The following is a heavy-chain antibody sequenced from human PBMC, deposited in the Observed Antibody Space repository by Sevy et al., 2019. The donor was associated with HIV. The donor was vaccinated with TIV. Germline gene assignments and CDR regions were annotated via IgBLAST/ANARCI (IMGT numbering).Heavy chain of an antibody. Sequence: ASVKVSCKASGYSFTGFYIHWMRQAPGQGLEWMGWINPNNGDAKYAQKCQGRVTMTRDTSATTTYMELTSLRSDDTAMYYCVRGYFGSGSYRLLYWGQGAPVTVSS. J-gene: IGHJ4*02. D-gene: IGHD3-10*01. CDR1: GYSFTGFY. V-gene: IGHV1-2*02. CDR3: VRGYFGSGSYRLLY. CDR2: INPNNGDA.